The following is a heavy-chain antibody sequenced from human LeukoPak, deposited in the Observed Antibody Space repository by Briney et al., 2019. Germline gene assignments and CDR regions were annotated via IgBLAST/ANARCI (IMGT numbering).Heavy chain of an antibody. CDR3: ARFAAEVVGGPGAIGFGSLRRDYYSMDV. J-gene: IGHJ6*03. Sequence: ASVKVSCKSSVYTFTSSNMYWGWQAQGAGLGWVGIMNTSGGGRSYAQTFHGRGIMTTDMSTSNDYMELSSLSSEDTAVYYCARFAAEVVGGPGAIGFGSLRRDYYSMDVWGKGTTVTVSS. CDR2: MNTSGGGR. CDR1: VYTFTSSN. D-gene: IGHD2-2*02. V-gene: IGHV1-46*01.